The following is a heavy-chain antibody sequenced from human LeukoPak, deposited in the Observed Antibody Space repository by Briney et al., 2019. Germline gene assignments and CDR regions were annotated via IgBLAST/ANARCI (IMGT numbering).Heavy chain of an antibody. CDR3: AKIKEWPNWFDP. CDR2: ISYDGSNK. J-gene: IGHJ5*02. V-gene: IGHV3-30-3*02. Sequence: GGSLRLSCAASGFTFSSYAMHWVRQAPGKGLEWVAVISYDGSNKYYADSVKGRSTISRDNSKNTLYLRMNSLRAEDTAVYCCAKIKEWPNWFDPWGQGTLVTVSS. D-gene: IGHD3-3*01. CDR1: GFTFSSYA.